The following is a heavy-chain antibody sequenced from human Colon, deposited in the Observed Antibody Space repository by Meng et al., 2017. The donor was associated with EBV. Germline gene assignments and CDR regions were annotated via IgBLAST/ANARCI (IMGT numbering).Heavy chain of an antibody. D-gene: IGHD6-13*01. Sequence: VRLHKSGPGLVNPPHPLSLTCTFSVVSISNGGYYWSWIRQPPGKGLEWIGYIYYSGSTYFNPSLKSRSFMSVDTSKNQFSLSLNSVTAADTAVYYCAREENTSGWYYHWGQGTLVTVSS. J-gene: IGHJ4*02. CDR1: VVSISNGGYY. CDR2: IYYSGST. CDR3: AREENTSGWYYH. V-gene: IGHV4-30-4*01.